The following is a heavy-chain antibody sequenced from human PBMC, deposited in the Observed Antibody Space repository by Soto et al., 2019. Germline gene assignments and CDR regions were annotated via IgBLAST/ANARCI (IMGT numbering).Heavy chain of an antibody. CDR1: GFSISSFD. Sequence: SATXSLTCTFSGFSISSFDFSWIRQPAGKGLEWIGRVYTSGSSNYNPSLKSRVSMSLDTSKNQFSLKLSSVTAADTAVYYCEREQTDPGIYYYDMDVWGQGTTVTVSS. J-gene: IGHJ6*02. CDR3: EREQTDPGIYYYDMDV. D-gene: IGHD1-20*01. CDR2: VYTSGSS. V-gene: IGHV4-4*07.